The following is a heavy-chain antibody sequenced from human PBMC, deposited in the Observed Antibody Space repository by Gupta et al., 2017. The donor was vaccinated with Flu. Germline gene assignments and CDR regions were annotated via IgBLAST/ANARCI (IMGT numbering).Heavy chain of an antibody. CDR2: INHSGST. CDR3: ARGLKNYANRGLFDY. D-gene: IGHD1-7*01. Sequence: GLEWIGEINHSGSTNYNPSLKSRVTISVDTSKNQFSLKLSSVTAADTAVYYCARGLKNYANRGLFDYWGQGTLVTVSS. J-gene: IGHJ4*02. V-gene: IGHV4-34*01.